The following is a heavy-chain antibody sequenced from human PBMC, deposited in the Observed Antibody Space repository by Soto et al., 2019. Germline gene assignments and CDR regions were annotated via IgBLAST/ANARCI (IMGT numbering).Heavy chain of an antibody. V-gene: IGHV4-31*11. Sequence: SETLSLTCAVSGASIDNNGYSWTWIRQHPGKGLEWIGTNNNRADTYYNPSLKSRLTISLDTSQNHFSLRLNAVTAADTAIYYCARGGTGWKALNCFDPCGQGITVT. D-gene: IGHD6-19*01. J-gene: IGHJ5*02. CDR3: ARGGTGWKALNCFDP. CDR2: NNNRADT. CDR1: GASIDNNGYS.